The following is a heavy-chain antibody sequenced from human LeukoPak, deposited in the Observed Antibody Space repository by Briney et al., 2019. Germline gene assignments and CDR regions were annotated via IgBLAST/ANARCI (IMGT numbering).Heavy chain of an antibody. J-gene: IGHJ5*02. CDR1: GFTFSSYS. CDR3: ARGDRSGNYYGSGSP. D-gene: IGHD3-10*01. CDR2: ISSSSSYI. Sequence: PGGSLRLSCAASGFTFSSYSMNWFRRAPGKGLEWVSSISSSSSYIYYADSVKGRFTISGDNAKNSLYLQMNSLRAEDTAVYYCARGDRSGNYYGSGSPWGQGTLVTVSS. V-gene: IGHV3-21*01.